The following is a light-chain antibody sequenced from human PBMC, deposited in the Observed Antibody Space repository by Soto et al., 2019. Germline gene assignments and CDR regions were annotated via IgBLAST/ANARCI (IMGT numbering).Light chain of an antibody. J-gene: IGKJ1*01. CDR1: QSVNSNY. V-gene: IGKV3-20*01. Sequence: EIVLTQSPGTLSLSPGERATLSCRASQSVNSNYLAWYQRKPGQAPRLLIYGASNRATDIPYRFSASGSGTAIPLNITSRGPEDLSVYYGQQDDSSRPTFGQGTKVELK. CDR2: GAS. CDR3: QQDDSSRPT.